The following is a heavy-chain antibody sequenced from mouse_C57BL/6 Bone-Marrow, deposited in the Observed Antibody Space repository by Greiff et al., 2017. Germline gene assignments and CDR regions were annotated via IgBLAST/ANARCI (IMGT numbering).Heavy chain of an antibody. CDR2: ISSGGSYT. CDR3: ARPQLGAMDY. CDR1: GFTFSSYG. V-gene: IGHV5-6*01. Sequence: EVQVVESGGDLVKPGGSLKLSCAASGFTFSSYGMSWVRQTPDKRLEWVATISSGGSYTYYSDSVKGRFTISSDNAKNTQYLQMSSLKSEDTAMYYCARPQLGAMDYWGQGTSVTVSS. J-gene: IGHJ4*01. D-gene: IGHD4-1*02.